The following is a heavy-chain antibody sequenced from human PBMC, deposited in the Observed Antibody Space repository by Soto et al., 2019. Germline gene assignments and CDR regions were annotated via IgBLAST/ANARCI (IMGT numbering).Heavy chain of an antibody. J-gene: IGHJ6*04. CDR3: ERGRIPGIAVAARAYYYYVMDV. CDR2: INHSGST. Sequence: QEQLQQWSAGLLKPSETLSLTCSVYGGSFSGYYWSWIRQPPGKELECIGEINHSGSTNYNPSRKGAVTVSVDSSQTQFARLLRYVTDADSAAYYCERGRIPGIAVAARAYYYYVMDVWGKGTTVTASS. D-gene: IGHD6-19*01. CDR1: GGSFSGYY. V-gene: IGHV4-34*01.